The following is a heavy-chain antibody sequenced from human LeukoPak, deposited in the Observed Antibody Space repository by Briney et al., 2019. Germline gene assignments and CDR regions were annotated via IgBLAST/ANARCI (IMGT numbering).Heavy chain of an antibody. Sequence: GGSLRLSCAASGFIFSSYEMNWVRQAPGKGLEWVSYISSSGIIIYYADSVKGRFTISRDNAKNSLYLQMNSLRADDTAVYYCAKGRDYYDPSGSDGRNDAFDIWGQGTMVTVSS. D-gene: IGHD3-22*01. V-gene: IGHV3-48*03. CDR1: GFIFSSYE. CDR3: AKGRDYYDPSGSDGRNDAFDI. CDR2: ISSSGIII. J-gene: IGHJ3*02.